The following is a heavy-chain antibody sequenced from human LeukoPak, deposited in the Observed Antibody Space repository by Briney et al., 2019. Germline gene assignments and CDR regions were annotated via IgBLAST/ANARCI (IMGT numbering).Heavy chain of an antibody. CDR3: GRAKCSGGYCMDF. CDR2: SSSSSGYI. D-gene: IGHD6-25*01. J-gene: IGHJ6*02. CDR1: GFTFSSYS. Sequence: GGSLRLSCAASGFTFSSYSMSWGRQAPGERVEWGSASSSSSGYIYYEDSVKSRFTIFRDNAKNSLYLQMSSLRAEDTAVYYCGRAKCSGGYCMDFWGQGTMVTVSS. V-gene: IGHV3-21*01.